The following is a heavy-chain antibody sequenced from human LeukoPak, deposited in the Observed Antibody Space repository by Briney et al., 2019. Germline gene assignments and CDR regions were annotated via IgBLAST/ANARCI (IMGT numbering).Heavy chain of an antibody. D-gene: IGHD3-9*01. CDR2: ISAYNGNT. CDR1: GYTFTSYG. V-gene: IGHV1-18*01. Sequence: ASVKVSCKASGYTFTSYGISRVRQAPGQGLEWMGWISAYNGNTNYAQKLQGRVTMTTDTSTSTAYMELRSLRSDDTAVYYCARDLTRYYDILTGYSSLGYYYMDVWGKGTTVTVSS. CDR3: ARDLTRYYDILTGYSSLGYYYMDV. J-gene: IGHJ6*03.